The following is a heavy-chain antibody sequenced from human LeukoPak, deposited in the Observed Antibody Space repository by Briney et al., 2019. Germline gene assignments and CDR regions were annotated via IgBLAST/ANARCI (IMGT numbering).Heavy chain of an antibody. J-gene: IGHJ1*01. Sequence: SETVSLTCSVSGGSISSYYWSWIRQPAGKGLEWIGRMYTNGKSDYSTSLKSRVTISVDMSKNQVSLKLSSVTAADTAVYYCARGSREMTTIFDQGGEASLAIVSS. V-gene: IGHV4-4*07. CDR3: ARGSREMTTIFDQ. CDR2: MYTNGKS. D-gene: IGHD5-24*01. CDR1: GGSISSYY.